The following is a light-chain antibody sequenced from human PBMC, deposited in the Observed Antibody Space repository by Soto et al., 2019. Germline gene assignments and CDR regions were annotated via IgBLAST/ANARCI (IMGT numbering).Light chain of an antibody. CDR1: SSNIGAGYD. Sequence: QSVLTQPPSVSGAPGQRVTISCTGSSSNIGAGYDVHWYQQLPGTAPKLLIYGNSNRPSGVPDRFSGSKSGTSASLAITGLRAGDDADYSCQSSPTNLSGWVFGGWTKLTVL. CDR2: GNS. CDR3: QSSPTNLSGWV. V-gene: IGLV1-40*01. J-gene: IGLJ3*02.